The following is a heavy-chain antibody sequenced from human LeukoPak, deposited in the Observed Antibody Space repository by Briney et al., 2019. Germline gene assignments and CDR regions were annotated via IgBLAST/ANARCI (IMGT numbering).Heavy chain of an antibody. J-gene: IGHJ6*03. Sequence: ASVKVSCKASGYTFTGYYMHWVRQAPGQGLEWMGWINPNSGGTNYAQKFQGRVTMTRDTSISTAYMELSRLRSDDTAVYYCARDFREVRGVQVSVYYYYYMDVWGKGTTVTVSS. CDR3: ARDFREVRGVQVSVYYYYYMDV. CDR1: GYTFTGYY. D-gene: IGHD3-10*01. V-gene: IGHV1-2*02. CDR2: INPNSGGT.